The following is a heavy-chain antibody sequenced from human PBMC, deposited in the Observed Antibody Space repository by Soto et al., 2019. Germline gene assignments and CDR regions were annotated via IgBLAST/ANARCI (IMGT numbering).Heavy chain of an antibody. CDR1: GFTFSSYG. D-gene: IGHD2-2*01. Sequence: QVQLVESGGGVVQPGRSLRPSCAASGFTFSSYGMHWVRQAPGKGLEWVAVIWYDGSNKYYADSVKGRFTIARDNSKNTLYLQMNSLRAEDTAVYYWARVSSFDYWGQGTLVTVSS. J-gene: IGHJ4*02. CDR3: ARVSSFDY. CDR2: IWYDGSNK. V-gene: IGHV3-33*01.